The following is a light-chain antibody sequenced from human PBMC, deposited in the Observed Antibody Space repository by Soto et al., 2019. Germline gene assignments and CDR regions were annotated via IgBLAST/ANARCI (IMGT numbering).Light chain of an antibody. CDR2: GAY. CDR3: HQRQSWPRT. CDR1: ETVSSSF. J-gene: IGKJ1*01. Sequence: DMVLPQSPGTLSLSPGERATLSFRASETVSSSFLAWYQQKPGQAPRLLIYGAYRRATGIPARFSASGSGTDFTLTISDLQPEDFAPYYCHQRQSWPRTFGQGTKVDIK. V-gene: IGKV3-20*01.